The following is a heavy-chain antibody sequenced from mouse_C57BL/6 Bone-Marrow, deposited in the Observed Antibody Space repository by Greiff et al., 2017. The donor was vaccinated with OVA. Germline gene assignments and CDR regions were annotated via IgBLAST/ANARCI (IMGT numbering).Heavy chain of an antibody. CDR3: AIGGSSSFYYAMDD. J-gene: IGHJ4*01. D-gene: IGHD1-1*01. Sequence: QVQLQQSGAELVKPGASVKVSCKASGYTFTNYWMHWVKQRPGQGLEWIGRIHPSDNDTNYNQKFKGKATLTVDKSSSTAYMQLSSLTSEDSAVYYCAIGGSSSFYYAMDDWGKGTSVTVSS. CDR1: GYTFTNYW. CDR2: IHPSDNDT. V-gene: IGHV1-74*01.